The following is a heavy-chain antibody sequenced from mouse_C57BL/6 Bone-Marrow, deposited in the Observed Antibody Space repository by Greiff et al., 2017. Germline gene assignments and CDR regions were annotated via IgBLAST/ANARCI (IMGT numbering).Heavy chain of an antibody. J-gene: IGHJ2*01. Sequence: EVMLVESGGGLVKPGGSLKLSCAASGFTFSSYAMSWVRQTPEKRLEWVATISDGGSYTYYPDNVKGRFTISRDNAKNNLYLQMSHLKSEDTAMYYCARALLLPDYWGQGTTLTVSS. V-gene: IGHV5-4*03. CDR2: ISDGGSYT. CDR1: GFTFSSYA. CDR3: ARALLLPDY.